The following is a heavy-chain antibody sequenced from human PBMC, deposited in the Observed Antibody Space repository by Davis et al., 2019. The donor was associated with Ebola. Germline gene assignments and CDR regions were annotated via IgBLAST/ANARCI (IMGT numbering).Heavy chain of an antibody. CDR2: IYHGGTA. CDR1: GGSLSSGAYS. Sequence: SETLSLTCTVSGGSLSSGAYSWSWMRQPPGKALEWIAYIYHGGTAYYNAALISRATISVDRSKNQFSLRLSSVTVADTAVYYCVRVYSSGWYGWFDPWGPGTLVTVSA. CDR3: VRVYSSGWYGWFDP. V-gene: IGHV4-30-2*01. J-gene: IGHJ5*02. D-gene: IGHD6-19*01.